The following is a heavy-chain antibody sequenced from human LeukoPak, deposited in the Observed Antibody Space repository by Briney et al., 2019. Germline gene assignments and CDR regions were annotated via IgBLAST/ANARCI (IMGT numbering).Heavy chain of an antibody. J-gene: IGHJ4*02. CDR3: ARHSGNSPDYFDY. CDR1: GGSINSYY. Sequence: PSETLSLTCTVSGGSINSYYWSWLRQPPGKGLEWIGFIYYSGSTHYKSSLKSRVTISVDTSRNQFSLRLSSVTAADTAVYYCARHSGNSPDYFDYWGQGTLVTVSS. D-gene: IGHD1-26*01. V-gene: IGHV4-59*08. CDR2: IYYSGST.